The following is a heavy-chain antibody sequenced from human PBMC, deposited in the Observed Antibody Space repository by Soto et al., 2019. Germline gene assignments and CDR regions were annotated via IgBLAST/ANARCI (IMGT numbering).Heavy chain of an antibody. CDR3: ARHPYCTNGVCYHEPVDV. J-gene: IGHJ6*02. Sequence: PGESLKISCKGSVYSFTTYWIGWVRQMPGKGLEWMGIIWPGNSDTRYSPTFQGHVTISADKSISTAYLQWSSLKASDTAMYYCARHPYCTNGVCYHEPVDVWGQGTTVTVSS. CDR2: IWPGNSDT. CDR1: VYSFTTYW. D-gene: IGHD2-8*01. V-gene: IGHV5-51*01.